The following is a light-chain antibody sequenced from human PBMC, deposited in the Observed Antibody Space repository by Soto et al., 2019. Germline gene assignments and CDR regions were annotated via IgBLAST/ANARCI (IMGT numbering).Light chain of an antibody. CDR1: SSDVGSYNL. CDR3: CSYAGSAV. CDR2: EGS. Sequence: QAVVTQPASVSGSPGQSITISCTGTSSDVGSYNLVSWYQQHPGKAPKLMIYEGSKRPSGVSNRFSGSKSGNTASLTISGLQAEDEADYYCCSYAGSAVFGGGTKLTVL. V-gene: IGLV2-23*01. J-gene: IGLJ2*01.